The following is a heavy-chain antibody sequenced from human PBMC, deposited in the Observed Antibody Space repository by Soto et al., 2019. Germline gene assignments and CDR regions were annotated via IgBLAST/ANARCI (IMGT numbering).Heavy chain of an antibody. J-gene: IGHJ6*02. V-gene: IGHV1-2*04. D-gene: IGHD5-18*01. CDR1: GYTFTGYY. Sequence: GASVKLSCKASGYTFTGYYMHWVRQAPGQGLEWMGWINPNSGGTNYAQKFQGWVTMTRDTSISTAYMELSRLRSDDTAVYYCAREVDTAMGGDYYYYGMDVWGQATTVTVSS. CDR2: INPNSGGT. CDR3: AREVDTAMGGDYYYYGMDV.